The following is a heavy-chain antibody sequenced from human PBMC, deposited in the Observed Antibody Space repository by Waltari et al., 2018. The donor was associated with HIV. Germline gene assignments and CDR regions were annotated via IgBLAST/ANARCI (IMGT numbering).Heavy chain of an antibody. Sequence: QVQLQESGPGLVKPSETLSLTCTVSGYSISSGYYWGWIRQPPGKGLEWIGSIYHSGSTYYNPSLKSRVTISVDTSKNQFSLKLSSVTAADTAVYYCARSYDILTGGQLGSVRWGQGTLVTVSS. J-gene: IGHJ4*02. D-gene: IGHD3-9*01. CDR1: GYSISSGYY. V-gene: IGHV4-38-2*02. CDR3: ARSYDILTGGQLGSVR. CDR2: IYHSGST.